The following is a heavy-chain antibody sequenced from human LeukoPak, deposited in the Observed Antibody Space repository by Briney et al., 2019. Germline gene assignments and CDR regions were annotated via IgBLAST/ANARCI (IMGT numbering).Heavy chain of an antibody. J-gene: IGHJ4*02. CDR2: IYTSGST. CDR1: GGSISSYY. V-gene: IGHV4-4*09. CDR3: ASWPNYYDSSGYPVDY. Sequence: PSETLSLTCTVSGGSISSYYWSWIRQPPGKGLEWIGYIYTSGSTNYNPSLKSRVTISVDTSKNQFSLKLSSVTAADRAVYYCASWPNYYDSSGYPVDYWGQGTLVTVSS. D-gene: IGHD3-22*01.